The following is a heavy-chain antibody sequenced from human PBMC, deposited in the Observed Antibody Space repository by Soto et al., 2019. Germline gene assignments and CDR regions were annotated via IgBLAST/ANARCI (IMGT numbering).Heavy chain of an antibody. J-gene: IGHJ4*02. Sequence: QVQLVQSGAEVKKPGASVKVSCKASGYTFTSYGIIWVRQAPGQGLEWMGWISAYNGNTNYAQKLQGRVTMTTDTSTSTAHMELRSLRSDDTAVYYCAREATTVDYSNLYFDYWGQGTLVTVSS. CDR3: AREATTVDYSNLYFDY. V-gene: IGHV1-18*01. D-gene: IGHD4-4*01. CDR2: ISAYNGNT. CDR1: GYTFTSYG.